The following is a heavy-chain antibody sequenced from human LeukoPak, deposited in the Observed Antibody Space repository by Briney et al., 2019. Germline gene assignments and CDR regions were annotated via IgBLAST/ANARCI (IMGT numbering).Heavy chain of an antibody. Sequence: PGGSPRLSCAASGFTFDDYAMHWVRQAPGKGLEWVSGISWNSGSIGYADSVKGRFTISRDNAKNSLYLQMNSLRAEDMALYYCAKSGASDSSGYSNPFDYWGQGTLVTVSS. CDR2: ISWNSGSI. V-gene: IGHV3-9*03. D-gene: IGHD3-22*01. CDR3: AKSGASDSSGYSNPFDY. J-gene: IGHJ4*02. CDR1: GFTFDDYA.